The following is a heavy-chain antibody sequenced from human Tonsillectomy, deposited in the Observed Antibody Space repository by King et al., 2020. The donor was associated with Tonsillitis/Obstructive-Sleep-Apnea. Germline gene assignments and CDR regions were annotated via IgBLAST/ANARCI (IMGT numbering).Heavy chain of an antibody. CDR3: ARGGVIWNYAY. J-gene: IGHJ4*02. V-gene: IGHV4-61*01. CDR2: IYYSGST. CDR1: GGSVSSGSYY. Sequence: VQLQESGPGLVKPSETLSLTCTVSGGSVSSGSYYWSWVRQPPGKGLEWIGYIYYSGSTNYNPSLKSRVTISVDTSKNQFSLKLSSVTAADTAVYYCARGGVIWNYAYWGQGTLVTVSS. D-gene: IGHD1-7*01.